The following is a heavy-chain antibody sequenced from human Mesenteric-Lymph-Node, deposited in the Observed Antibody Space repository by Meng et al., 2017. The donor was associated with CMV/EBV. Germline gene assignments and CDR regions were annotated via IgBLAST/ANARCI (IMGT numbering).Heavy chain of an antibody. CDR2: ISSSGSTI. Sequence: GGSLRLSCAASGFTFSSYEMNWVRQAPGKGLEWVSYISSSGSTIYYADSVKGRFTISRDNAKNSLYLQMSSLGAEDTAVYYCARDLTFSGPFDSWGQGTLVTVSS. CDR1: GFTFSSYE. CDR3: ARDLTFSGPFDS. V-gene: IGHV3-48*03. D-gene: IGHD6-19*01. J-gene: IGHJ4*02.